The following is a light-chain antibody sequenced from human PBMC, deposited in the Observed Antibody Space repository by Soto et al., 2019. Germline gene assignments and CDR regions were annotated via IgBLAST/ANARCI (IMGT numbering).Light chain of an antibody. J-gene: IGKJ5*01. V-gene: IGKV1-39*01. CDR1: ESIARH. CDR3: QQGYSALSIT. Sequence: DIQMTQSPSSLSASVGDRVTITCRASESIARHLNWYQQKPGKAPTLLIYAASSLQNGVPSRFRGGGSGTDFTLTISNLQPEDFETYYCQQGYSALSITFGQGIRLEIK. CDR2: AAS.